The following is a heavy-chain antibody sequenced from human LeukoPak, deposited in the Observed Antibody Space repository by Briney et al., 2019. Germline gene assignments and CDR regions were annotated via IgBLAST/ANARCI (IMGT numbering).Heavy chain of an antibody. J-gene: IGHJ5*02. Sequence: KPSETLSLTCTVSGGSISSSSYYWGWIRQPPGKGLEWIGSIYYSGSTYYNPSLKSRVTISVDTSKNQFSLKLSSVTAADTAVYYCVRDVEYYYDLLTGYKSGWFDPWGQGTLVTVSS. D-gene: IGHD3-9*01. V-gene: IGHV4-39*07. CDR1: GGSISSSSYY. CDR3: VRDVEYYYDLLTGYKSGWFDP. CDR2: IYYSGST.